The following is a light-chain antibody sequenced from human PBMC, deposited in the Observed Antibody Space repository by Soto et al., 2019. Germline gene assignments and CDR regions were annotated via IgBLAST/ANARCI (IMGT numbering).Light chain of an antibody. J-gene: IGKJ3*01. CDR3: LQDYNYPFT. V-gene: IGKV1-6*01. CDR1: QGSRND. Sequence: AMQRTHYPSSLAASVGDRVTIPCRASQGSRNDLGWYQQKPGIAPKLLIYAASSLQSGVPSRFSGSGSGTVFTLTISSLQPEDFATYYCLQDYNYPFTFGPGPKVDIK. CDR2: AAS.